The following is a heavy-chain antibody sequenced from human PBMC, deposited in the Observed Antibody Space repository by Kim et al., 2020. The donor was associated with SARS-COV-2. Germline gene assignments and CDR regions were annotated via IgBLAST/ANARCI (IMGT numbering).Heavy chain of an antibody. J-gene: IGHJ6*03. V-gene: IGHV3-30*01. CDR3: ARAEGWYYYSSYMDV. Sequence: DSVKGRFTISRDNSKNTLYQQMISLRAEDTAVYYCARAEGWYYYSSYMDVWGKGTPVTASS.